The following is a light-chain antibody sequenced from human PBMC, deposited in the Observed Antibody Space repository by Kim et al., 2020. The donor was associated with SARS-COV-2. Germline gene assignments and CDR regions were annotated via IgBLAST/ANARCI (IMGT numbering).Light chain of an antibody. V-gene: IGLV6-57*03. Sequence: GKTLTISCTRSRGSIDDNYVQWYQQRPGCVPTTVIYEDDQRPSGVSDRFSGSIDNSSNSASLTISGLRTEDEADYYCQSYNRDNVLFGGGTQLTVL. CDR3: QSYNRDNVL. CDR2: EDD. CDR1: RGSIDDNY. J-gene: IGLJ2*01.